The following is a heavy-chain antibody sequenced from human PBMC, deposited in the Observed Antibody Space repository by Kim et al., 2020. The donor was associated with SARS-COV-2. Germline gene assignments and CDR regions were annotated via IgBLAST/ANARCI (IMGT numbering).Heavy chain of an antibody. V-gene: IGHV1-46*01. CDR3: ARASYSLTTVTTYYFDY. Sequence: FQGRVTMTRDTSTSTVYMELSSLRSEDTAVYYCARASYSLTTVTTYYFDYWGQGTLVTVSS. D-gene: IGHD4-17*01. J-gene: IGHJ4*02.